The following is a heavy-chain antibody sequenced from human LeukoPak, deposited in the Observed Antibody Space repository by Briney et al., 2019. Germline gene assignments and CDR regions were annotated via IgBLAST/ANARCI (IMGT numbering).Heavy chain of an antibody. Sequence: ASVKVSCKASGYTFTGYYMHWVRQAPGQGLEWMGWINPNSGGTNYAQKFQGRVTMTRDTSISTAYMELSRLRSDDTAVYYCARDRQDIVVVVAATPDAFDIWGQGTMVTVSS. J-gene: IGHJ3*02. D-gene: IGHD2-15*01. CDR1: GYTFTGYY. CDR2: INPNSGGT. CDR3: ARDRQDIVVVVAATPDAFDI. V-gene: IGHV1-2*02.